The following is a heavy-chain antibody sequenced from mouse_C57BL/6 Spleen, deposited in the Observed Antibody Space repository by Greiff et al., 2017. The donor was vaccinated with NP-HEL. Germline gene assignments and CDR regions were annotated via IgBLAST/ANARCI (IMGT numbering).Heavy chain of an antibody. CDR2: IDPSDSET. CDR1: GYTFTSYW. D-gene: IGHD1-1*01. Sequence: LQQPGAELVRPGSSVKLSCKASGYTFTSYWMHWVKQRPIQGLEWIGNIDPSDSETHYNQKFKDKATLTVDKSSSTAYMQLSSLTSEDSAVYYCARDYYYGSSYGYFDVWGTGTTVTVSS. CDR3: ARDYYYGSSYGYFDV. J-gene: IGHJ1*03. V-gene: IGHV1-52*01.